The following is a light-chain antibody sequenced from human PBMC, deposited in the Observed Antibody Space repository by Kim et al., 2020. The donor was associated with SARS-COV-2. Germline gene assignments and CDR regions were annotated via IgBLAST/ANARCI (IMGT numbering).Light chain of an antibody. CDR3: HQSYSIPTWT. CDR1: QSISLY. Sequence: DIQMTQSPSSLSASVGDRVTITCRASQSISLYLHWYRQKPGKDAKLLIYAVSSLQSEVPSTFSGSGSGPDFTPTIRSLQPEDFATYYCHQSYSIPTWTFGQGTKVDIK. J-gene: IGKJ1*01. CDR2: AVS. V-gene: IGKV1-39*01.